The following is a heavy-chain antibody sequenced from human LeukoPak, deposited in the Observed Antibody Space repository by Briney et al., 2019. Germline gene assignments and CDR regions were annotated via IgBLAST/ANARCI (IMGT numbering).Heavy chain of an antibody. Sequence: ASVKVSCKASGYTFTSYYMHWVRQAPGQGLEWMGIINPSGGSTSYAQKFQGRVTMTRDMSTSTVYMELSSLRSEDTAVYYCARDQGYYGSGSYSWFDPWGQGTLSPSPQ. CDR1: GYTFTSYY. J-gene: IGHJ5*02. CDR2: INPSGGST. D-gene: IGHD3-10*01. CDR3: ARDQGYYGSGSYSWFDP. V-gene: IGHV1-46*01.